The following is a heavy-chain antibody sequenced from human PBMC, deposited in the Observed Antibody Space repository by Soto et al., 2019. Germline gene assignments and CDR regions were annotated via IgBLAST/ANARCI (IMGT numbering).Heavy chain of an antibody. CDR3: AKDIKPGYDSYGMDV. Sequence: GGSLRLSCAASGFTFDDYTMHWVRQAPGKGLEWVSLISWDGGSTYYADSVKGRFTISRDNSKNSLYLQMNSLRTEDTALYYCAKDIKPGYDSYGMDVWGQGTTVTVSS. J-gene: IGHJ6*02. CDR1: GFTFDDYT. CDR2: ISWDGGST. V-gene: IGHV3-43*01.